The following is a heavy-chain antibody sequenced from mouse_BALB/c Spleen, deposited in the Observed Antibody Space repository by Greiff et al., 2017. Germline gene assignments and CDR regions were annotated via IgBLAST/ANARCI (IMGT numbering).Heavy chain of an antibody. Sequence: VKLMESGPGLVQPSQSLSITCTVSGFSLTSYGVHWVRQSPGKGLEWLGVIWSGGSTDYNAAFISRLSISKDNSKSQVFFKMNSLQANDTAIYYCARKGGNGGYAMDYWGQGTSVTVSS. J-gene: IGHJ4*01. D-gene: IGHD2-1*01. CDR3: ARKGGNGGYAMDY. CDR2: IWSGGST. CDR1: GFSLTSYG. V-gene: IGHV2-2*02.